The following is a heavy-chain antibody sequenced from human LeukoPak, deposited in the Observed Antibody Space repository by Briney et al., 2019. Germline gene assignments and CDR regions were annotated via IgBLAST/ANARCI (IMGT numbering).Heavy chain of an antibody. D-gene: IGHD5-24*01. V-gene: IGHV4-4*02. CDR1: GGSISSSNW. CDR2: IYHSGST. CDR3: ARADVEMATIRAFDI. J-gene: IGHJ3*02. Sequence: PSGTLSVTCAVSGGSISSSNWWSWVRQPPGKGLEWIGEIYHSGSTNYNPSLKSRVTISVDKSKNQFSLKLSSVTAADTAVYYCARADVEMATIRAFDIWGQGTMVTVSS.